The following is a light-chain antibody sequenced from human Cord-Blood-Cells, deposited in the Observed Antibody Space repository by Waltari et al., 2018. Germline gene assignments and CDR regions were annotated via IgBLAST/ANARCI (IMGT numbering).Light chain of an antibody. CDR2: EDN. J-gene: IGLJ3*02. V-gene: IGLV6-57*03. CDR1: SGSIASNY. Sequence: NFMLTQPHSVSESPGKTVTISCTRSSGSIASNYVQWYQQRPASAPTTVIYEDNQSPSGFPYRFSGSIDSSSNSASLTISGLKTEDEADYYCQSYDSSTWVFGGGTKLTVL. CDR3: QSYDSSTWV.